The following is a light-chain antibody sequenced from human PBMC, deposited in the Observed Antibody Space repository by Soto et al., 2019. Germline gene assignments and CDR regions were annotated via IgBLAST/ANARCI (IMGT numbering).Light chain of an antibody. CDR1: NSDIGAYNR. CDR3: NSFTTSGTYV. Sequence: QSALTQPASVSGSLGQSITISCTGTNSDIGAYNRVSWYRQYPGKAPKLIMYEVSNRPSGVSNRFSGSKSGNSASLTISGLQAEVEADYYCNSFTTSGTYVFGTGTKVTVL. V-gene: IGLV2-14*01. J-gene: IGLJ1*01. CDR2: EVS.